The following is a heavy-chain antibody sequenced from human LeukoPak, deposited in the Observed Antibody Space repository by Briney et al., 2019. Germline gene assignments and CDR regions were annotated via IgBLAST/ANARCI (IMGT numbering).Heavy chain of an antibody. CDR1: GGTFSSYA. J-gene: IGHJ6*03. CDR3: ARNGGGYSNLYYYMDV. Sequence: ASVKVSCKASGGTFSSYAISWVRQAPGQGLEWMGRINPNSGGTNYAQKFQGRVTMTRDTSISTAYMELSRLRSDDTAVYYCARNGGGYSNLYYYMDVWGKGTTVTVSS. D-gene: IGHD4-11*01. V-gene: IGHV1-2*06. CDR2: INPNSGGT.